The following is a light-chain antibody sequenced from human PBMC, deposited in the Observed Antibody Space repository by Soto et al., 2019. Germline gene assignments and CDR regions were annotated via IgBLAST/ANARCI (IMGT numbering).Light chain of an antibody. CDR2: VAS. CDR3: QQYDKWPPRT. CDR1: QSIGNY. V-gene: IGKV1-39*01. Sequence: DIQMPPSPSSLSASVGDRVTITCRASQSIGNYLSWYQQKPGKAPKLLINVASTLQSGVPSRFSGSGSGTEFTLTISSLQSEDSAVYYCQQYDKWPPRTFGQGTKVDIK. J-gene: IGKJ1*01.